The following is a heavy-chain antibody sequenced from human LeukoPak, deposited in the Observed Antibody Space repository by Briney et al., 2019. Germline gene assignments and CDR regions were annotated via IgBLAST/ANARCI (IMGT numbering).Heavy chain of an antibody. D-gene: IGHD3-3*01. CDR3: ARVEESASFDP. J-gene: IGHJ5*02. Sequence: GGSLRLSCAASGFTFSSYAMSWVRQAPGKGLEWVSAISGSGGSTYYADSVKGRFTISRDNAKNSLYLQMNSLRAEDTAVYYCARVEESASFDPWGQGTLVTVSS. CDR2: ISGSGGST. CDR1: GFTFSSYA. V-gene: IGHV3-23*01.